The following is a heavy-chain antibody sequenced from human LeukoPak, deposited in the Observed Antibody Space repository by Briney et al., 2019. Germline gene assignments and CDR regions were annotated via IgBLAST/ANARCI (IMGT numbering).Heavy chain of an antibody. V-gene: IGHV4-34*01. CDR3: ARVYFGYCSSTSTQGWFDP. J-gene: IGHJ5*02. Sequence: AETLSLTCAAYGRSFSGYYCCRLPQPPGKGLKRHGEINHSGSTNFNPSLKSRVNISADTSKNTFSLKLSSVTAADTAVYYCARVYFGYCSSTSTQGWFDPWGQGTLVTVSS. CDR2: INHSGST. D-gene: IGHD2-2*01. CDR1: GRSFSGYY.